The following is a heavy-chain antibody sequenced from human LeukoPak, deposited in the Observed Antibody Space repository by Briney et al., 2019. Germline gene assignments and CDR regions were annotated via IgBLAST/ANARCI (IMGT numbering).Heavy chain of an antibody. CDR1: GGSVSDYY. CDR2: IYHTGST. J-gene: IGHJ5*02. D-gene: IGHD1-1*01. CDR3: ARPVPSRLGWFDP. V-gene: IGHV4-59*08. Sequence: TSETLSLTCTISGGSVSDYYWSWIRQSPGKGLEWIGYIYHTGSTSYSPSLKSRVTISADTSQNQFSLKLTSVTAADTAVYYCARPVPSRLGWFDPWGQGTPVTVSS.